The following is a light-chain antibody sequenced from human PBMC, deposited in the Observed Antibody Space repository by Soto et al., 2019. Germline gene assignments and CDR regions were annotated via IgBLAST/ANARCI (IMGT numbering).Light chain of an antibody. J-gene: IGLJ1*01. CDR1: SSDVGTYNY. Sequence: QSALTQPRSVSGSPGQSVTISCTGTSSDVGTYNYVSWYQQHPGKAPKVMIYDVSERPSGVSDRFSGSKSGNTASLTISGLQSEDEADYYCCSYAGSPTYVFGTGTKVTVL. CDR3: CSYAGSPTYV. V-gene: IGLV2-11*01. CDR2: DVS.